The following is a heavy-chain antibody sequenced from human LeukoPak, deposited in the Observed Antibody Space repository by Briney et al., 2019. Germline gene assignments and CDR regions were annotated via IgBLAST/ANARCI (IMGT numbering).Heavy chain of an antibody. CDR2: IYYSGST. CDR1: GGSISSGGYY. D-gene: IGHD3-10*01. Sequence: SQTLSLTCTVSGGSISSGGYYWSWIRQHPVKGLEWIGYIYYSGSTYYNPSLKSRVTISVDTSKNQFSLKLSSVTAADTAVYYCARALWFGELSTNNWFDPWGQGTLVTVSS. CDR3: ARALWFGELSTNNWFDP. J-gene: IGHJ5*02. V-gene: IGHV4-31*03.